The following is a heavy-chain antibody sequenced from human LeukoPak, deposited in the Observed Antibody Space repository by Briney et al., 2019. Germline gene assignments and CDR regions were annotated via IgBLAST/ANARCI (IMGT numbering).Heavy chain of an antibody. CDR2: ISGSGGST. V-gene: IGHV3-23*01. J-gene: IGHJ4*02. D-gene: IGHD6-6*01. CDR1: GFTFSSYA. Sequence: GGSLRLSCAASGFTFSSYAMSWVRQAPGKGLERVSAISGSGGSTYYADPVKGRFTISRDNAKNSLYLQMNSLRAEDTAVYYCARDLFGYSSSSSFDYWGQGTLVTVSS. CDR3: ARDLFGYSSSSSFDY.